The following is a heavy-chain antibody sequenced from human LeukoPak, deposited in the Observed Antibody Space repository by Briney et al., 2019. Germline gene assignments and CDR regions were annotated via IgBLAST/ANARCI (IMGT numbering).Heavy chain of an antibody. V-gene: IGHV4-39*01. CDR1: GGSISSSSYY. Sequence: SETLSLTCTVSGGSISSSSYYWGWIRQPPGKGLEWIRSIYYSGSTYYNPSLKSRVTISVDTSKNQFSLKLSSVTAADTAVYYCARHPSSGSYSLDYWGQGTLVTVSS. CDR3: ARHPSSGSYSLDY. CDR2: IYYSGST. D-gene: IGHD1-26*01. J-gene: IGHJ4*02.